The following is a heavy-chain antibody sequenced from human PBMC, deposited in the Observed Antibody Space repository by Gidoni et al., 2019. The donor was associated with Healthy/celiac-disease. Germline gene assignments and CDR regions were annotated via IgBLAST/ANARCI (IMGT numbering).Heavy chain of an antibody. V-gene: IGHV1-3*01. CDR1: GYTFTSYA. CDR3: ATAASPHTYYFDY. J-gene: IGHJ4*02. Sequence: QVQLVQSGAEVKKPGASVKVSCKASGYTFTSYAMHWVRQAPGHRLEWMGWINAGNGNTKYSQKFQGRVTITRDTSASTAYMELSSLRSEDTAVYYCATAASPHTYYFDYWGQGTLVTVSS. D-gene: IGHD2-15*01. CDR2: INAGNGNT.